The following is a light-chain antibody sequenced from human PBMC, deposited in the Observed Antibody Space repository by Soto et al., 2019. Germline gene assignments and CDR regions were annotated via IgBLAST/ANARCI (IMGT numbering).Light chain of an antibody. CDR3: QKYNSDPFT. V-gene: IGKV1-27*01. J-gene: IGKJ3*01. CDR2: GAS. Sequence: DIQMTQSPSSLSASVGDTVTVTCRASQGISNYLAWYQQKPGKVPKLLIYGASTLQSGVPSRFSGSGSGTDFTLTISSLKPEYVATYYCQKYNSDPFTVGPGTKVDIK. CDR1: QGISNY.